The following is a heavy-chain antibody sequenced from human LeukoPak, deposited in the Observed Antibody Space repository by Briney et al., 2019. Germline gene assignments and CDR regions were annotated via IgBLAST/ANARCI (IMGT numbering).Heavy chain of an antibody. Sequence: PSQTLSLTCTVSGGSISSGDYYWSWIRQPPGKGLEWIGYIYYSGSTYYYPSLKSRVTISVATSQNQLSLKLSSVPAADTAVYYCARGQAAAEYHWGQGTLLSVPS. CDR1: GGSISSGDYY. CDR2: IYYSGST. D-gene: IGHD6-13*01. V-gene: IGHV4-30-4*08. J-gene: IGHJ4*02. CDR3: ARGQAAAEYH.